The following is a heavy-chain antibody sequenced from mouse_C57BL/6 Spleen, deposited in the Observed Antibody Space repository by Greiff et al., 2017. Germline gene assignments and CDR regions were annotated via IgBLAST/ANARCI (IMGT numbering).Heavy chain of an antibody. CDR1: GYTFTSYW. Sequence: VQLQQPGAELVKPGASVKLSCKASGYTFTSYWMHWVKQRPGQGLEWIGMIHPNSGSTNYNEKFKSKATLTVDKSSSTAYMQLSSLTSEDSAVYYWARSRITTDGAMDYWGQGTSVTVSS. V-gene: IGHV1-64*01. J-gene: IGHJ4*01. CDR2: IHPNSGST. CDR3: ARSRITTDGAMDY. D-gene: IGHD1-2*01.